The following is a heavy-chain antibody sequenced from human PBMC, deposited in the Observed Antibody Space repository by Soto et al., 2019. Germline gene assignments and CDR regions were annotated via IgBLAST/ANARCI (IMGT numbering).Heavy chain of an antibody. CDR2: ISYDGSNK. D-gene: IGHD5-12*01. V-gene: IGHV3-30-3*01. CDR3: ARDYYRFNSGYGFSMDV. Sequence: QVQLVESGGGVVQXGRSLRLSCXXXGFTFSSYAMHWVRQAPGKGLEWVAVISYDGSNKYYADSVKGRFTISRDNSKNTLYLQMNSLRAEDTAVYYCARDYYRFNSGYGFSMDVWGQGTTVTVSS. J-gene: IGHJ6*02. CDR1: GFTFSSYA.